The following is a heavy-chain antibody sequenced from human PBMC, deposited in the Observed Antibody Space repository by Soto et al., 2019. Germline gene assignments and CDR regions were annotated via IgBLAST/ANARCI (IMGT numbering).Heavy chain of an antibody. CDR1: GFTFSSYS. Sequence: GGSLRLSCAASGFTFSSYSMNWVRQSPGKGLEWVSSISAHGERTYYADSVKGRSTISRDNSKNILYLQMNSLRGDDTAIYYCAKIVLGSYWYFDYWGQGALVTVSS. CDR3: AKIVLGSYWYFDY. CDR2: ISAHGERT. D-gene: IGHD3-22*01. V-gene: IGHV3-23*01. J-gene: IGHJ4*02.